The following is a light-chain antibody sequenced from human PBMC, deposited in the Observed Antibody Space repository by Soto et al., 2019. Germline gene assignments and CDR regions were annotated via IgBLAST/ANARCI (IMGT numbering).Light chain of an antibody. V-gene: IGKV3-20*01. CDR2: GAS. CDR1: QSINSSY. Sequence: VLTQSPGTLSLSPGERATISCRASQSINSSYLAWYQHKPGQAPRLLFYGASSRATGIPHRFSGSASGTDFTLTISRLEPDDCGVYYCQQYGGSPPYTFGQGTRLEIK. CDR3: QQYGGSPPYT. J-gene: IGKJ2*01.